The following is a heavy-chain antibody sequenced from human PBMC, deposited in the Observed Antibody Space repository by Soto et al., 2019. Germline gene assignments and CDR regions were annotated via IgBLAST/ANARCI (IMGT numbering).Heavy chain of an antibody. J-gene: IGHJ4*02. CDR1: GYTFSNFA. Sequence: ASVKVSCKASGYTFSNFAMHWVRQAPGQRLEWMGWINAGNWNTSYAQKFQDRVTMTRDTSTSTVYMELSSLRSEDTAVYYCARTISSWGFDYWGQGTLVTVSS. D-gene: IGHD6-13*01. CDR2: INAGNWNT. CDR3: ARTISSWGFDY. V-gene: IGHV1-3*01.